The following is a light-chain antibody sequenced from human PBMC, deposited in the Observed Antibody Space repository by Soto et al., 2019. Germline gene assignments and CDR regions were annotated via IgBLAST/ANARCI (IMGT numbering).Light chain of an antibody. Sequence: QSALTQPASVSGSPGQSITISCTGSNSNVGNFDLVSWYQQIPGKAPQLILFEVSRRPSRVSDRFSGSKSGNTASLTISGLQTEDEGDFYCCSYAGGGAWLFGGGTKVTVL. CDR1: NSNVGNFDL. V-gene: IGLV2-23*02. J-gene: IGLJ3*02. CDR2: EVS. CDR3: CSYAGGGAWL.